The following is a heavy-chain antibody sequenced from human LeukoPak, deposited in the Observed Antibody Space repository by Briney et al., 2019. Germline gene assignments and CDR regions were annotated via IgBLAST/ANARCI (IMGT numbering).Heavy chain of an antibody. CDR3: AKDRVTMVRGAKFNWFDP. J-gene: IGHJ5*02. CDR2: ISGSGGST. CDR1: GFTFSSYA. D-gene: IGHD3-10*01. Sequence: GGSLRLSCAASGFTFSSYAMSWVRQAPGKGLKWVSAISGSGGSTYYADSVKGRFTTSRDNSKNTLYLQMNSLRAEDTAVYYCAKDRVTMVRGAKFNWFDPWGQGTLVTVSS. V-gene: IGHV3-23*01.